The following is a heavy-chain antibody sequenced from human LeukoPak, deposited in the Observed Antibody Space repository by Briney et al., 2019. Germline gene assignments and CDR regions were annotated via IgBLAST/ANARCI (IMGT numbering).Heavy chain of an antibody. CDR3: ARGRRSGYDYVWGSYRYRPEDY. CDR2: INHSGST. Sequence: PSQTLSLTCTVSGGSISSGDYYWSWIRQPPGKGLEWIGEINHSGSTNYNPSLKSRVTISVDTSKNQFSLKLSSVTAADTAVYYCARGRRSGYDYVWGSYRYRPEDYWGQGTLVTVSS. J-gene: IGHJ4*02. CDR1: GGSISSGDYY. V-gene: IGHV4-30-4*08. D-gene: IGHD3-16*02.